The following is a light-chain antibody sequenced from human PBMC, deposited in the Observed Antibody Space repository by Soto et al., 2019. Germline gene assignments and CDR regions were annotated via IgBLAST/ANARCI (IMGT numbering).Light chain of an antibody. CDR2: VDSDGSL. J-gene: IGLJ3*02. CDR1: SGHNNYA. CDR3: QTWGPGIGV. V-gene: IGLV4-69*01. Sequence: QLVLTQSPSASASLGASVKLTCALSSGHNNYAIAWYQQQSEKGPRYLMKVDSDGSLRKGDGIPDRFSGSSSGAERYLTISSLQSEYEADSYCQTWGPGIGVFGAGTTVTVL.